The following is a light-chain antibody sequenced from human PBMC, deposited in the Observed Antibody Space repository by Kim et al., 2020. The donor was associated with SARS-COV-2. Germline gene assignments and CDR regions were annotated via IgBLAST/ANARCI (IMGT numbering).Light chain of an antibody. CDR1: ALPSQY. CDR3: QSGDGSDTV. J-gene: IGLJ2*01. Sequence: PGETARTACPGEALPSQYAHWYRKKPGQAPILVIYKDSGRPSGSPERFAGSSAGTTVTLTIGGVQEKDEADYVCQSGDGSDTVFGGGTQLTVL. V-gene: IGLV3-25*03. CDR2: KDS.